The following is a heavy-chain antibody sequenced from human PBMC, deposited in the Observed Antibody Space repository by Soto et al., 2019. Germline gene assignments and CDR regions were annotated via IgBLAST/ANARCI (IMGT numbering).Heavy chain of an antibody. D-gene: IGHD4-17*01. Sequence: PGGSLRLSCVASGFTFSNYEMKWVRQAPGKGLEWISYISSSGSTIYYADSVRGRFTISRDNAKNSLYLQMSSLRAYDMGVYYCARYYGAADYWGQGTLVTVSS. CDR1: GFTFSNYE. CDR3: ARYYGAADY. V-gene: IGHV3-48*03. CDR2: ISSSGSTI. J-gene: IGHJ4*02.